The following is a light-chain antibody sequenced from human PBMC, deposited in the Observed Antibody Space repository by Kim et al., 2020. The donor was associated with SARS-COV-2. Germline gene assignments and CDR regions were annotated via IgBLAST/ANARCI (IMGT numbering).Light chain of an antibody. V-gene: IGLV1-47*02. CDR1: TSVIGKNY. J-gene: IGLJ3*02. CDR3: AVWDDSLDGWV. Sequence: GPRGSITCSGITSVIGKNYVYWCQHFPGPAPKFLIYNNNQRPSGVPDRFSGSTSGTSAALAISGLRSEDEADYYCAVWDDSLDGWVFGGGTKLTVL. CDR2: NNN.